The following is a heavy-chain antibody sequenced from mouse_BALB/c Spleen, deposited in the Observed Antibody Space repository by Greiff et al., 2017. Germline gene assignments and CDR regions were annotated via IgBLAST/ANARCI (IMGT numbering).Heavy chain of an antibody. CDR2: ISTYYGDA. Sequence: VQLQQSGAELVRPGVSVKISCKGSGYTFTDYAMHWVKQSHAKSLEWIGVISTYYGDASYNQKFKGKATMTVDKSSSTAYMELARLTSEDSAIYYCAREDDYAYFDYWGQGTTLTVSS. CDR3: AREDDYAYFDY. CDR1: GYTFTDYA. D-gene: IGHD2-4*01. V-gene: IGHV1S137*01. J-gene: IGHJ2*01.